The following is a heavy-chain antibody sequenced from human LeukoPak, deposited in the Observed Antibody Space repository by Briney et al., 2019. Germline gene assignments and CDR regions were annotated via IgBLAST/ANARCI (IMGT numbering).Heavy chain of an antibody. D-gene: IGHD3-10*01. CDR3: ARGGRTDSGRYPYGMDV. Sequence: GGSLRLSCAASGFTFIPYALHWVRQAPGKGLEWVAVISDDGSNKYYADSVKGRFTISTDSSKNTLYLQMNSLRDEDTSVYYCARGGRTDSGRYPYGMDVWGQGATVTVSS. V-gene: IGHV3-30*14. J-gene: IGHJ6*02. CDR1: GFTFIPYA. CDR2: ISDDGSNK.